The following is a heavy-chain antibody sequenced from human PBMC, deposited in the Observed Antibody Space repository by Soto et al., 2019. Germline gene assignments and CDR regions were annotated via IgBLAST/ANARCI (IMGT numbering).Heavy chain of an antibody. CDR2: INYSGST. Sequence: ETLSLTCTVSGGSVSNYYWTWIRQPPGKGLEWISYINYSGSTDHSPSLKSRVTISLDTSKNQFSLRLISVTAADTAVYYCARLAPRYRIRDYNYHSLDFWGQGTTVTVSS. CDR1: GGSVSNYY. J-gene: IGHJ6*02. CDR3: ARLAPRYRIRDYNYHSLDF. V-gene: IGHV4-59*02. D-gene: IGHD1-20*01.